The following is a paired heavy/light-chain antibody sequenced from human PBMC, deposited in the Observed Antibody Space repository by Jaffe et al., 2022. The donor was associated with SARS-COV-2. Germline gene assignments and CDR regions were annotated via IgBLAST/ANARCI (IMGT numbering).Light chain of an antibody. J-gene: IGKJ5*01. V-gene: IGKV1-39*01. CDR1: QSVNAY. CDR2: ATS. CDR3: QQSYSTLIT. Sequence: DIQMTQSPSSLSASVGDRVTITCRASQSVNAYLNWYQQKPGKAPKLLIYATSSLQSAVPSRFSGSGSGTDFTLTISSLQPEDFATYYCQQSYSTLITFGQGTRLEIK.
Heavy chain of an antibody. J-gene: IGHJ5*01. V-gene: IGHV3-53*01. CDR1: GFTVSSNY. CDR3: ARQTDYYDSTGYSKFDS. D-gene: IGHD3-22*01. Sequence: EVQLVESGGGLIQPGGSLRLSCAASGFTVSSNYMSWVRQAPGKGLEWISIIYSSGTTYYADSVRGRFTISRDNSKNTVHLQMNSLRAEDTAVYYCARQTDYYDSTGYSKFDSWGQGNLVTVSS. CDR2: IYSSGTT.